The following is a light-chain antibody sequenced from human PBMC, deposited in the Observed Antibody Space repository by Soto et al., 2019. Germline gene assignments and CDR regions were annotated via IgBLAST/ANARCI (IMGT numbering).Light chain of an antibody. CDR1: QSIGDA. V-gene: IGKV1-5*03. Sequence: DIQMTQSPSTLSASVGDRVTVTCRASQSIGDALAWYQQKPGKAPTLLISKASTLESGVPSRFSGSGSGTEFTLTISSLQPDYFTYYYCQQYYRYLTFGHGTKLEI. J-gene: IGKJ2*01. CDR3: QQYYRYLT. CDR2: KAS.